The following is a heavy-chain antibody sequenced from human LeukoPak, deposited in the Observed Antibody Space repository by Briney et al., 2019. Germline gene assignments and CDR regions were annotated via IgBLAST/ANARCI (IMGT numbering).Heavy chain of an antibody. D-gene: IGHD3-3*01. CDR3: ARGGSYYDFWSGYYDYYYYMDV. Sequence: SETLSLTCTVSGESISSYYWSWIRQPPGKGLEWIGYIYYSGSTNYNPSLRSRVTISVDTSKNQFSLRLTSVTAADTAVYYCARGGSYYDFWSGYYDYYYYMDVWGKGTTVTVSS. CDR2: IYYSGST. V-gene: IGHV4-59*01. J-gene: IGHJ6*03. CDR1: GESISSYY.